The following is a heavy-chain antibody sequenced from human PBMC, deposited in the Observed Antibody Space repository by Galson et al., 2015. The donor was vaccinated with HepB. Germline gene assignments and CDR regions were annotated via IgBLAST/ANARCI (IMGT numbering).Heavy chain of an antibody. J-gene: IGHJ4*02. CDR1: GFAFSSYA. V-gene: IGHV3-23*01. CDR2: ISDSGDST. Sequence: SLRLSCAASGFAFSSYAMSWVRQAPGKELEWVSAISDSGDSTYYADSVKGRFTISRDNSNDTLYLQVNSLRAEDTAIYYCAKDDASGGGSCDDWGQGTLVIVSS. CDR3: AKDDASGGGSCDD. D-gene: IGHD2-15*01.